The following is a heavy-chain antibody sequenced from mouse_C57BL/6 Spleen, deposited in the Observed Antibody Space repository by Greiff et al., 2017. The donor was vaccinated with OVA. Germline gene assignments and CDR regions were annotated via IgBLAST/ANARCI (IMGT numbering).Heavy chain of an antibody. CDR2: INPTSGYT. V-gene: IGHV1-7*01. CDR3: ARSGMYYFDY. J-gene: IGHJ2*01. Sequence: QVQLQQPGAELAKPGASVKLSCKASGYTFTSYWMHWVKQRPGQGLEWIGYINPTSGYTNYNQKFKDKATLTVDKSSSTAYMQLSSLTYEDSAVYCCARSGMYYFDYWGQGTTLTVSS. CDR1: GYTFTSYW. D-gene: IGHD3-1*01.